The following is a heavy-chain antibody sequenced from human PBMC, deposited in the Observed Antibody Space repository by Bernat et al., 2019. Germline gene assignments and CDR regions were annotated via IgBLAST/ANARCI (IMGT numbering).Heavy chain of an antibody. Sequence: EVQLVESGGGLVQPGGSLRLSCAASGFTFSSYWMSWVRQAPGKGLEWVANIKKDGSEKYYVDSVKGRFTISRDNAKNSLYLQMNSLRAEDTAVYYCARSGQYSSGWYCIDYWGQGTLVTVSS. CDR3: ARSGQYSSGWYCIDY. CDR1: GFTFSSYW. D-gene: IGHD6-19*01. V-gene: IGHV3-7*03. CDR2: IKKDGSEK. J-gene: IGHJ4*02.